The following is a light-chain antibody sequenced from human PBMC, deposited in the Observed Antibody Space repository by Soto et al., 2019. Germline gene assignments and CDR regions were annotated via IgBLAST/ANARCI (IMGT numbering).Light chain of an antibody. J-gene: IGKJ4*01. CDR3: QQCRNWPLT. V-gene: IGKV3-15*01. CDR1: QNVYNN. Sequence: EIVMTQSPATLSVSPGEGATLSCKASQNVYNNLAWYQQRPGQPPRLLIYDASTRATVISARFSGSVYGTEFTLTISSLQSEDFAVYFCQQCRNWPLTFVGGTKVEIK. CDR2: DAS.